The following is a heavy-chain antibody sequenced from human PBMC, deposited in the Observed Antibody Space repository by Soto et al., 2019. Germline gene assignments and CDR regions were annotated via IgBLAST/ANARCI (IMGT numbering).Heavy chain of an antibody. CDR3: TKSSGGSSSVGMDY. J-gene: IGHJ4*02. CDR1: GFIFKNYA. V-gene: IGHV3-30*04. D-gene: IGHD6-6*01. Sequence: QVQLVESGGGVVQPGRSLRLSCAGSGFIFKNYALNWVRQAPGKGLEWVASITRDGYNKYYADSVKGRFTISRDNSRDTLSLQMTALRTGDSSIYYCTKSSGGSSSVGMDYWGQGTRVTVSS. CDR2: ITRDGYNK.